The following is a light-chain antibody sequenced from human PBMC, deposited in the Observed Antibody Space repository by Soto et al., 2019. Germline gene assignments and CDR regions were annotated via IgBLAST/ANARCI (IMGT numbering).Light chain of an antibody. J-gene: IGLJ1*01. CDR2: EVN. CDR1: SSNVGSYKL. V-gene: IGLV2-14*02. Sequence: QSALTQPASVSGSPGQSITISCTGTSSNVGSYKLVSWYQQHPGKAPKLMIFEVNKRPSGVSNRFSGSESGNTASLTISGLKVEDEADYYCCSYTSSSTDVFGTGTKLTVL. CDR3: CSYTSSSTDV.